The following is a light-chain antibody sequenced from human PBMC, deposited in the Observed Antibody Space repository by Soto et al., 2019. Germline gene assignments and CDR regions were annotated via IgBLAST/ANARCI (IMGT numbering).Light chain of an antibody. CDR2: DAS. CDR1: QSVSSY. Sequence: EIVLTQSPATLSLSPGERATLSCRASQSVSSYLAWYQQKPGQAPRLLIYDASNWATGIPARFSGSGSGTDFTLTLSSLEPEDFAVYYCQQRSNWPPLTFGGGTKVELK. J-gene: IGKJ4*01. V-gene: IGKV3-11*01. CDR3: QQRSNWPPLT.